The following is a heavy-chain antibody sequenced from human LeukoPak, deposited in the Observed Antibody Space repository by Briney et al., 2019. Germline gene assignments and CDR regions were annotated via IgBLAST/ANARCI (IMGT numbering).Heavy chain of an antibody. D-gene: IGHD5-18*01. CDR3: ARSNTAMDKFDY. J-gene: IGHJ4*02. CDR1: GGTFSSYA. CDR2: IIPIFGTA. Sequence: SVKVSCKASGGTFSSYAISWVRQAPGQGLEWMGGIIPIFGTANYAQKFQGRVTITADESTSTAYMELSSLRSDDTAVYYCARSNTAMDKFDYWGQGALVTVSS. V-gene: IGHV1-69*13.